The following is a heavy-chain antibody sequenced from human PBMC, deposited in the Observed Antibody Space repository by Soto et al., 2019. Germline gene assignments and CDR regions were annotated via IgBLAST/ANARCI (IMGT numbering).Heavy chain of an antibody. J-gene: IGHJ4*02. CDR3: TRLISAAQDH. V-gene: IGHV3-73*01. D-gene: IGHD3-10*01. CDR1: GFVFKDSS. Sequence: EVLLVESGGGLVQPGGSLKLSCAASGFVFKDSSIHWVRQASGKGLEWVGRIRDRAFSYATAYAASVKGRFTISRDDSTNTAYLQMNSLTTEDTAIYYCTRLISAAQDHWGQGTLVTVSS. CDR2: IRDRAFSYAT.